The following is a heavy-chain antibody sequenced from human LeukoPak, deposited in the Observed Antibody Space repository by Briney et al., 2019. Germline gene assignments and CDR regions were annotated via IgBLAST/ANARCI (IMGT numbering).Heavy chain of an antibody. CDR3: AGDIYYDILTGYYNDNYFDY. Sequence: SVKVSCKASGGTFSSYAISWERQAPGQGLEWMGGIIPIFGTANYAQKFQGRVTITADESTSTAYMELSSLRSEDTAVYYCAGDIYYDILTGYYNDNYFDYWGQGTLVTVSS. CDR2: IIPIFGTA. D-gene: IGHD3-9*01. V-gene: IGHV1-69*13. CDR1: GGTFSSYA. J-gene: IGHJ4*02.